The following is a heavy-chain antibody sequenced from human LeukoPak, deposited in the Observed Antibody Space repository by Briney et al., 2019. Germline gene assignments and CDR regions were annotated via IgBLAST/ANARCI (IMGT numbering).Heavy chain of an antibody. CDR1: GYTFTSYG. CDR2: ISAYSGDT. D-gene: IGHD2-2*01. V-gene: IGHV1-18*01. J-gene: IGHJ6*02. Sequence: ASVKVSCKASGYTFTSYGISWVRQAPGQGLEWMGWISAYSGDTNYAQKFQGRVTITADESTSTAYMELSSLRSEDTAVYYCARVSWGTSHIFKSYYYYGMDVWGQGTTVTVSS. CDR3: ARVSWGTSHIFKSYYYYGMDV.